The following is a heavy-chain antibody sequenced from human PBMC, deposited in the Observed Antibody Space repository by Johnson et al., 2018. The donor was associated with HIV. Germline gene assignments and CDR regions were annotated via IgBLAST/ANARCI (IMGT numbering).Heavy chain of an antibody. V-gene: IGHV3-48*03. Sequence: VQLVESGGGLIQPGGSLRLSCAASGFTFSSYEMNWVRQAPGKGLEWVSYISSSGSTIYYADSVKGRFTISRDNAKNSLYLQMNSLRAEDTAVYYCARDRLYYGSSWYEESNAFDIWGQGTMVTVSS. D-gene: IGHD6-13*01. J-gene: IGHJ3*02. CDR1: GFTFSSYE. CDR3: ARDRLYYGSSWYEESNAFDI. CDR2: ISSSGSTI.